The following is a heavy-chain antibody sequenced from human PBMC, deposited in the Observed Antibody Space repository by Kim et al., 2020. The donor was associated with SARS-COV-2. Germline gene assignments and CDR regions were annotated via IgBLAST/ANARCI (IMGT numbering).Heavy chain of an antibody. CDR1: GGSFSGYY. D-gene: IGHD5-18*01. Sequence: SETLSLTCAVYGGSFSGYYWSWIRQPPGKGLEWIGEINHSGSTNYNPSLKSRVTISVDTSKNQFSLKLSSVTAADTAVYYCARLTAMVGYYYYGMDVWGQGTTVTVSS. CDR3: ARLTAMVGYYYYGMDV. J-gene: IGHJ6*02. CDR2: INHSGST. V-gene: IGHV4-34*01.